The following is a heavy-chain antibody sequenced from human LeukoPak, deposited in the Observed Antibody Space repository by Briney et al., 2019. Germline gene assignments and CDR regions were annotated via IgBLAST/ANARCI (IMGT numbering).Heavy chain of an antibody. Sequence: PSGTLSLTCAVYSGSFSGYYWNWIRQPPGKGLEWIGEINDSGSSNYNPSLKSRVALSVDTSKNQFSLSLNSVTAADTAVYYCARSQFSGTSGYYSGYWDHGTLVTVSS. D-gene: IGHD3-3*01. V-gene: IGHV4-34*01. CDR1: SGSFSGYY. CDR2: INDSGSS. CDR3: ARSQFSGTSGYYSGY. J-gene: IGHJ4*01.